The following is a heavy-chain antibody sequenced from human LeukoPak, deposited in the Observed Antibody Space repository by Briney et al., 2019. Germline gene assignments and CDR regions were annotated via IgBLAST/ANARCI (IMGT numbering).Heavy chain of an antibody. V-gene: IGHV4-59*01. Sequence: SETLSLTCTVSGGSLSSDFWSWIRQPPGKGLEWIGYIYYSGSTNYNPSLKSRVTISVDTSKNQFSLKLSSVTAADTAVYYCARHGTSGTNLNWFDPWGQGTLVTVSS. CDR2: IYYSGST. CDR3: ARHGTSGTNLNWFDP. CDR1: GGSLSSDF. D-gene: IGHD1-1*01. J-gene: IGHJ5*02.